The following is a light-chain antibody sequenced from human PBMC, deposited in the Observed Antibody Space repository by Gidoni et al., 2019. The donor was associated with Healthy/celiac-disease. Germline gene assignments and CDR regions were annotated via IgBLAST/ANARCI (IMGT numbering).Light chain of an antibody. CDR3: NSRDSSGNHLV. V-gene: IGLV3-19*01. Sequence: SSELTQDPVVSVALGQTVRITCKGDSLRSYYASWYQQKPGQAPVLVIYGKNNRPSGIPDRFSGSSSGNTASLTITGAQAEDEADYYCNSRDSSGNHLVFGGGTKLTVL. J-gene: IGLJ2*01. CDR1: SLRSYY. CDR2: GKN.